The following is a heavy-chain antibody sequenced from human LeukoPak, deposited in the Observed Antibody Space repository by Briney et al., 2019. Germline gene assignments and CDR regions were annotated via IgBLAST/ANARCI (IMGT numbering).Heavy chain of an antibody. J-gene: IGHJ4*02. CDR3: AKDTFGIGHPQYDY. D-gene: IGHD3-10*01. Sequence: GGSLRLSCAASGFTFDDYGMSWVRQAPGKGLEWVSGINWNGGSTGYADSVKGRFIISRDNAKNSLYLQMNSLRAEDTALYYCAKDTFGIGHPQYDYWGQGTLVTVSS. CDR1: GFTFDDYG. CDR2: INWNGGST. V-gene: IGHV3-20*04.